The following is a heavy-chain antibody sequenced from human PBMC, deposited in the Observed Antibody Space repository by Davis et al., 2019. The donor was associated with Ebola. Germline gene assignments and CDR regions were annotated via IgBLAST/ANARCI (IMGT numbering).Heavy chain of an antibody. CDR2: IYYSGST. Sequence: SETLSLTCTVSGGSISSYYWSWIRQPPGKGLEWIGYIYYSGSTNYNPSLKSRFTISADTSKNQFSLKLSSVTAADTAVYYCARSPRFLEWLVNWYFDLWGRGTLVTVSS. V-gene: IGHV4-59*01. CDR3: ARSPRFLEWLVNWYFDL. J-gene: IGHJ2*01. D-gene: IGHD3-3*01. CDR1: GGSISSYY.